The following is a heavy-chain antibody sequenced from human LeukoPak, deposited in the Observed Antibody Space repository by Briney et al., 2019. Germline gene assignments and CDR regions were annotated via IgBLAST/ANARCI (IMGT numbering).Heavy chain of an antibody. CDR2: IYSGGST. J-gene: IGHJ6*02. CDR3: ARDLYYDSSGYYPYYYYGMDV. Sequence: ALRLSCAASGFTVSSNYMSWVRQAPGKGLEWVSIIYSGGSTYYADSVKGRFTISRDNSKNTLYLQMNSLRAEDTAVYYCARDLYYDSSGYYPYYYYGMDVWGQGTTVTVSS. D-gene: IGHD3-22*01. V-gene: IGHV3-53*01. CDR1: GFTVSSNY.